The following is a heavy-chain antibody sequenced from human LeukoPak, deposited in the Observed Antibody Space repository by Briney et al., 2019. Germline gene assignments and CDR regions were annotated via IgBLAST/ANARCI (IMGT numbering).Heavy chain of an antibody. V-gene: IGHV3-23*01. D-gene: IGHD3-10*01. CDR3: AKARRGGEGY. Sequence: GGSLRLSCAASGFTFSSYAFTWVRQAPGKGLEWVSAISSSGGSTYYADSVKGRFTTSRDNSKNTLYLQMNSLRAEDTAVYYCAKARRGGEGYWGQGTLVTVSS. CDR1: GFTFSSYA. CDR2: ISSSGGST. J-gene: IGHJ4*02.